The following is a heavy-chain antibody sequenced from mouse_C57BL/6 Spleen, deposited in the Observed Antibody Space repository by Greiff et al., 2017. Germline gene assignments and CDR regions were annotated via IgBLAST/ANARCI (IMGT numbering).Heavy chain of an antibody. CDR3: TRGSSGYGTY. J-gene: IGHJ3*01. V-gene: IGHV5-9-1*02. Sequence: EVMLVESGDGLVKPGGSLKLSCAASGFTFSSYAMSWVRQTPEKRLEWVAYISSGGDYIYYADTVKGRFTISRDNAKNTLYLQMSRLKSEDTAMYYCTRGSSGYGTYWGKGTLVTVSA. D-gene: IGHD3-2*02. CDR1: GFTFSSYA. CDR2: ISSGGDYI.